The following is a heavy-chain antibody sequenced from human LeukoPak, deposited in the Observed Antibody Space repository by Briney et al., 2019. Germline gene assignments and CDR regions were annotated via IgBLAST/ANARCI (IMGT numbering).Heavy chain of an antibody. CDR2: IGAGGTFT. CDR1: GFTFSSYS. Sequence: GGSLRLSCAASGFTFSSYSLNWVRQAPGKGLEWVSGIGAGGTFTYYADSVKGRFTISRGNSRNTLYLQMNSLRAEDTAVYLCAKELRPGSSYYEDQWGQGTLVTVSS. V-gene: IGHV3-23*01. CDR3: AKELRPGSSYYEDQ. D-gene: IGHD3-10*01. J-gene: IGHJ4*02.